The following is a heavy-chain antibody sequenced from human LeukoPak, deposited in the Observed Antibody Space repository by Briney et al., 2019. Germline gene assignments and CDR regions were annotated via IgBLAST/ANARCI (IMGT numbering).Heavy chain of an antibody. CDR3: ARDALGAGATTP. V-gene: IGHV4-59*12. J-gene: IGHJ5*02. CDR2: IYYSGST. D-gene: IGHD1-26*01. Sequence: SETLSLTCTVSGGSISSYYWSWIRQPPGKGLEWIGSIYYSGSTYYNPSLKSRVTISVDTSKNQFSLKLSSVTAADTAVYYCARDALGAGATTPWGQGTLVTVSS. CDR1: GGSISSYY.